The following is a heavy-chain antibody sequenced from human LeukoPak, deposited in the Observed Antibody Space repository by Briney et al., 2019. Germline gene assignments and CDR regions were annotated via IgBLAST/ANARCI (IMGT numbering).Heavy chain of an antibody. CDR3: AREDDVLADNAFDI. J-gene: IGHJ3*02. CDR1: GGSISSSSYY. V-gene: IGHV4-39*07. CDR2: IYHSGST. Sequence: PSETLSLTCTVSGGSISSSSYYWGWIRQPPGKGLEWIGYIYHSGSTYHNPSLKSRVTMSVDTSMNQFSLNLNSVTAADTAVYYCAREDDVLADNAFDIWGQGTMVTVSS. D-gene: IGHD3-9*01.